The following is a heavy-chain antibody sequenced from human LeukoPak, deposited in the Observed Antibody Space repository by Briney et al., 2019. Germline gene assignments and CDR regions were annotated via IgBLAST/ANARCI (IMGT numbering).Heavy chain of an antibody. D-gene: IGHD2/OR15-2a*01. V-gene: IGHV3-7*05. CDR1: GFTFSAYW. CDR2: IKPDGSEK. CDR3: ARANKVDY. J-gene: IGHJ4*02. Sequence: GGSLRLSCSASGFTFSAYWMSWVRQAPGKGLEWVASIKPDGSEKYYVDSVKGRFTISRDNAKNSLYLQVNSLRADDTAVYYCARANKVDYWGQGTLVTVSP.